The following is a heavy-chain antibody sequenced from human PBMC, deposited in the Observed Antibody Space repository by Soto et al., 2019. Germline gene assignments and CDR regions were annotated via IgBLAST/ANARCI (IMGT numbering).Heavy chain of an antibody. J-gene: IGHJ3*01. Sequence: QLVESGGGVVQPGGSLRLSCAASGFTFSLYPMNWVRQAPGKGLEWLSYISPSNTTIYYADSVKGRFTISRDNAKDSLDLQMNGLRDDDTAVYYCARVGRGFCSSARCYTDGFDLWGQGTVVTVST. CDR2: ISPSNTTI. CDR3: ARVGRGFCSSARCYTDGFDL. CDR1: GFTFSLYP. V-gene: IGHV3-48*02. D-gene: IGHD2-2*01.